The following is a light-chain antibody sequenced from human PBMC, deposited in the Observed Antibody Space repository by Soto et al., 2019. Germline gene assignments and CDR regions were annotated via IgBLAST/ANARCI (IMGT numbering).Light chain of an antibody. CDR1: SGHSSYA. CDR2: LNSDGSH. Sequence: QSVLTQSPSASASLGASVKLTCTLSSGHSSYAIAWHKQQPEKGPRYLMKLNSDGSHSKGDGIPDRFSGSSSGAERYLTISRLQSEDEADYYCQHRGTYVVFGGATKVTVL. CDR3: QHRGTYVV. J-gene: IGLJ2*01. V-gene: IGLV4-69*01.